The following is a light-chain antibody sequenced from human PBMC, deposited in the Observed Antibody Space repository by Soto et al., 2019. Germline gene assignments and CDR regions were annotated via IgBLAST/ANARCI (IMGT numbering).Light chain of an antibody. CDR3: QQRSNRPPVYT. V-gene: IGKV3-11*01. J-gene: IGKJ2*01. Sequence: EIVLTQSPATLSLSPGERATLSCRASQSVSSNLAWYQQKPGQAPRLLIYDASTRATGIPARFSGSGSGTDVTLTISSLEPEDFAVYYCQQRSNRPPVYTFGQGTKLEIK. CDR2: DAS. CDR1: QSVSSN.